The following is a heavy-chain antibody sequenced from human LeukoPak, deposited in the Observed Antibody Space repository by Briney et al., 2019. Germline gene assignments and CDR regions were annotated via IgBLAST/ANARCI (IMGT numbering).Heavy chain of an antibody. D-gene: IGHD2-2*01. CDR1: GFTFSGYA. Sequence: GGSLRLSCAASGFTFSGYAMSWVRQAPGKGLEWVSAISGSGGSTYYADSVKGRFTISRDNSKNTLYLQMNSLRAEDTAVYYCARYCSSTSCYSVWGQGTLVTVSS. V-gene: IGHV3-23*01. CDR2: ISGSGGST. J-gene: IGHJ4*02. CDR3: ARYCSSTSCYSV.